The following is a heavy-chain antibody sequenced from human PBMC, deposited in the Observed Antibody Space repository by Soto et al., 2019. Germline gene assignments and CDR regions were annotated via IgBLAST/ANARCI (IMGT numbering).Heavy chain of an antibody. Sequence: PSETLSLTCTVSGGSISSYYWSWIRQPAGKGLEWIGRIYTSGSTNYNPSLKSQVTMSLDTSKNQFSLKLTSVTAADTALYYCARGNCSSPNCYSFSGYYGMDVWGQGTTVTVSS. CDR3: ARGNCSSPNCYSFSGYYGMDV. D-gene: IGHD2-2*01. V-gene: IGHV4-4*07. J-gene: IGHJ6*02. CDR2: IYTSGST. CDR1: GGSISSYY.